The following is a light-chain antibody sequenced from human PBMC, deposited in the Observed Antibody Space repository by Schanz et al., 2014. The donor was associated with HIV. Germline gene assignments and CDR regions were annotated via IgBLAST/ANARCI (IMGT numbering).Light chain of an antibody. CDR1: QSVGNG. V-gene: IGKV1-5*03. J-gene: IGKJ1*01. CDR3: QQYNRYAST. Sequence: DIQMTQSPSTVSASVGDRVTVTCRASQSVGNGLACFQQKPGKAPKLLLYRTSSLESVVPSRFSGSGSGTEFTLTIASLQPDDFATYYCQQYNRYASTFGQGTKVEIK. CDR2: RTS.